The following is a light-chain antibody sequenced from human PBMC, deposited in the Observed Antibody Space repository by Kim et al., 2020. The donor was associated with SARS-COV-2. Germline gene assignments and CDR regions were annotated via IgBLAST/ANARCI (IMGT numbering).Light chain of an antibody. CDR2: DVF. V-gene: IGLV2-14*03. CDR1: SSDVGGYNY. J-gene: IGLJ1*01. CDR3: TSYRSSGYV. Sequence: QSALTQPASVSGSPGQSITISCTGTSSDVGGYNYVSWYQQYPGKAPKLIIYDVFKRPSGVSNPFSGSKSGNTASLTISGLQAEDEAAYYCTSYRSSGYVFGTGTKVTVL.